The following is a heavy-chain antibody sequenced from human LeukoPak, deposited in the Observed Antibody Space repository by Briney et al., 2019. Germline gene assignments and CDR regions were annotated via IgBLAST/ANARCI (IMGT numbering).Heavy chain of an antibody. CDR2: ISYDGSNK. CDR1: GFTVSSNY. V-gene: IGHV3-30-3*01. D-gene: IGHD4-23*01. J-gene: IGHJ4*02. Sequence: SGGSLRLSCAASGFTVSSNYMSWVRQAPGKGLEWVAVISYDGSNKYYADSVKGRFTISRDNSKNTLYLQMNSLRAEDTAVYYCARESTVALDYWGQGTLVTVSS. CDR3: ARESTVALDY.